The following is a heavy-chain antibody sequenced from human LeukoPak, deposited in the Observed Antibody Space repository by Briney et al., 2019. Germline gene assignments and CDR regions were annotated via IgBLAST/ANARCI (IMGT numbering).Heavy chain of an antibody. CDR1: GYTFTSYG. J-gene: IGHJ4*02. Sequence: GASVNVSCKASGYTFTSYGISWVRQAPGQGLEWMGWISAYNGNTNYAQKLQGRVTMTTDTSTGTAYMELRSLRSDDTAVYYCARESQGVVVDNWGQGTLVPVSS. V-gene: IGHV1-18*01. CDR2: ISAYNGNT. D-gene: IGHD3-22*01. CDR3: ARESQGVVVDN.